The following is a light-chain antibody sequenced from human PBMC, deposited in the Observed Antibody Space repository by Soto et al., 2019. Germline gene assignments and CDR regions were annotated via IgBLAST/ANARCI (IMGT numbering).Light chain of an antibody. Sequence: VQMTQSPSTLSAYGGERVTITGRASQSISSWLAWYQQKPGKAPKLLIYKASSLESGVPSRFSGSGSGTEFTLTINSLQPDDFATYYCQLYNSYFTFGGGTKVDIK. J-gene: IGKJ4*01. CDR3: QLYNSYFT. CDR1: QSISSW. CDR2: KAS. V-gene: IGKV1-5*03.